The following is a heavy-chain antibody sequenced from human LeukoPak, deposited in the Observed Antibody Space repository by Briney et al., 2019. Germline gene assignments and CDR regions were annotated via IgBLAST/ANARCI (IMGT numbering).Heavy chain of an antibody. V-gene: IGHV4-31*03. D-gene: IGHD5-24*01. CDR3: AIGRDGYNSFAFDI. CDR1: GGSISSDGYY. Sequence: SETLSLTCTVSGGSISSDGYYWNWIRQRPEKGLEWIGNIYYSGSTYYNPSLKSRVTISVDTSKNQFSLKLSSVTAADTAVYYCAIGRDGYNSFAFDIWGQGTMVTVSS. J-gene: IGHJ3*02. CDR2: IYYSGST.